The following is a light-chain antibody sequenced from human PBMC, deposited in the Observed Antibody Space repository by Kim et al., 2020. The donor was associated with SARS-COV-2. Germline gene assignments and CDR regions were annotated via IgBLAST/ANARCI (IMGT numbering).Light chain of an antibody. CDR3: ATWDDSLNGHVV. V-gene: IGLV1-44*01. CDR2: SNN. Sequence: QRYTISCSGGDSNVGSNPVNWYQHLPGPAPQLLIYSNNQRPSGVPDRFSGSKSGTSASLAISGLQSEDEADYYCATWDDSLNGHVVFGGGTQLTVL. CDR1: DSNVGSNP. J-gene: IGLJ2*01.